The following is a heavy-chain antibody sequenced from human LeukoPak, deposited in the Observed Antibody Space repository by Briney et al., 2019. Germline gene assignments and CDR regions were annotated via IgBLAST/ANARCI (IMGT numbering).Heavy chain of an antibody. CDR1: GYTFTSYD. CDR3: ARDRYPYGRDV. Sequence: ASVKVSCKASGYTFTSYDINWVRQATGQGLEWMGWMNPNSGNTGHAQKFQGRVTMTRDTSIGTAYMELSSLRSEDTAVYYCARDRYPYGRDVWGQGTTVTVSS. J-gene: IGHJ6*02. V-gene: IGHV1-8*01. D-gene: IGHD1-1*01. CDR2: MNPNSGNT.